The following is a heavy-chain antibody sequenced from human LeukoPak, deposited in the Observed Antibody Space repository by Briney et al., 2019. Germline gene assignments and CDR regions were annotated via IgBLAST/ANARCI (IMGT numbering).Heavy chain of an antibody. CDR2: IYHSGST. V-gene: IGHV4-30-2*01. CDR1: GGSISSGGYS. CDR3: ARELPLTIFGVANGMDV. D-gene: IGHD3-3*01. J-gene: IGHJ6*02. Sequence: SETLSLTCTVSGGSISSGGYSWSWIRQPPGTGLEWLGYIYHSGSTYYNPSLKSRVTISVDRSKNQFSLKLSSVTAADTAVYYCARELPLTIFGVANGMDVWGQGTTVIVSS.